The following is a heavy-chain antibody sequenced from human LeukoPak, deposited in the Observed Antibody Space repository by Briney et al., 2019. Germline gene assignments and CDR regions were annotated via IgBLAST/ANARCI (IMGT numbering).Heavy chain of an antibody. CDR2: IYYNVGT. V-gene: IGHV4-59*12. CDR1: GGSMSSFY. Sequence: SETLSLTCTVSGGSMSSFYWTWIRQSPEKGLEWIGYIYYNVGTDSNPSLKSRVTISIDASKNQFSLKLSSVTAADTAVYYCARAMDRFDPWGQGTLVTVSS. D-gene: IGHD3/OR15-3a*01. J-gene: IGHJ5*02. CDR3: ARAMDRFDP.